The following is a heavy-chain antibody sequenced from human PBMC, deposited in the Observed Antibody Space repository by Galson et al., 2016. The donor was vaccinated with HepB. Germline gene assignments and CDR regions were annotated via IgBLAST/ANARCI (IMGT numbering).Heavy chain of an antibody. CDR2: IWFDGRDA. D-gene: IGHD6-13*01. V-gene: IGHV3-33*01. CDR1: GFTFSRFG. Sequence: SLRLSCAASGFTFSRFGMHWVRQAPGKGLESVAVIWFDGRDAYYGDSVKGRFTISKDNSNNMLYLQMNSLRVEDTAVYYCARDLDIAAGSNWGQGTLVTVSS. J-gene: IGHJ4*02. CDR3: ARDLDIAAGSN.